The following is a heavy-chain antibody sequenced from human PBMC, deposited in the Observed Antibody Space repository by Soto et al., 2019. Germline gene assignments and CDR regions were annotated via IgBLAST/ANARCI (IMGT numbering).Heavy chain of an antibody. V-gene: IGHV3-23*01. J-gene: IGHJ6*03. Sequence: EVQMLESGGGLVQPGGSLRLSCAASGFTFIDYSMNWVRQAPGRGLERVLTIRRGGLSTYFADSVQGRFTISIDNSNEEVYLQMNNLRADCKAVYLCVKAPGDYFYMCVWGKGTTVTVSS. CDR2: IRRGGLST. CDR3: VKAPGDYFYMCV. CDR1: GFTFIDYS.